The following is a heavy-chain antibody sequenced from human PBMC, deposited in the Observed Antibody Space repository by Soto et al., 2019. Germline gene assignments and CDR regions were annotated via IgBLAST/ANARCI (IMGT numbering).Heavy chain of an antibody. CDR2: TASDGNK. CDR1: GFTFNNYV. J-gene: IGHJ1*01. D-gene: IGHD3-22*01. V-gene: IGHV3-30-3*01. CDR3: AREHDSSGYAGTFRH. Sequence: QVQLVESGGDVVQPGRSLRLSCAVSGFTFNNYVIHWVRQAPGKGLEWVAVTASDGNKIYADSVKDRFTISRDSPNNKVNLEMNSLRSEDTAVYYCAREHDSSGYAGTFRHWGQGTLVSVSP.